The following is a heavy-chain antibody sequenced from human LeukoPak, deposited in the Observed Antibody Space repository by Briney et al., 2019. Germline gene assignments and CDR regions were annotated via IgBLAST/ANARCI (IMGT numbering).Heavy chain of an antibody. J-gene: IGHJ4*02. D-gene: IGHD2-2*01. CDR2: IIPILGIA. CDR1: GGTFSSSA. Sequence: ASVKVSCKASGGTFSSSAISWVRQAPGQGLEWMGRIIPILGIANYAQKFQGRVTITADKSTSTAYMELSSLRSEDTAVYYCARDSIPSKNWGQGTLVTVSS. CDR3: ARDSIPSKN. V-gene: IGHV1-69*04.